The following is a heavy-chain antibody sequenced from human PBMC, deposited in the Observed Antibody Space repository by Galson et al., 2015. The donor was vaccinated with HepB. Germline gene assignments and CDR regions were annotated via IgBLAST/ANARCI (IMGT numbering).Heavy chain of an antibody. CDR3: ARWDYYDAGWGGYFDL. CDR2: IYYSGST. J-gene: IGHJ2*01. V-gene: IGHV4-39*01. D-gene: IGHD3-22*01. Sequence: SETLSLTCTVSGGSISSSSYYWGWIRQPPGKGLEWIGSIYYSGSTYYNPSLKSRVTISVDTSKNQFSLKLSSVTAADTAVYYCARWDYYDAGWGGYFDLWGRGTLVSVSS. CDR1: GGSISSSSYY.